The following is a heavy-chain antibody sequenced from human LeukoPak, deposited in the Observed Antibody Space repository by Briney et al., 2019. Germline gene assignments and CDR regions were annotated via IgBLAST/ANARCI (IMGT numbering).Heavy chain of an antibody. D-gene: IGHD3-16*02. Sequence: GGSLRLSCAASGFAFDTFAMHWVRQTPGKGLEWVSSISSSSSYIYYADSVKGRFTFSRDNAKNSLYLQMNSLRAEDTAVYYCARHRTASDYWGQGTLVTVSS. CDR3: ARHRTASDY. V-gene: IGHV3-21*01. CDR1: GFAFDTFA. CDR2: ISSSSSYI. J-gene: IGHJ4*02.